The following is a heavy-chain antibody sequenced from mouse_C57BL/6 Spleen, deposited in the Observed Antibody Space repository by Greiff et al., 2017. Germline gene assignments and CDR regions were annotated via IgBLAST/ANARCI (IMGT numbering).Heavy chain of an antibody. CDR2: IYPGSGNT. CDR3: ARGGLGREDYFDY. J-gene: IGHJ2*01. V-gene: IGHV1-76*01. D-gene: IGHD4-1*01. CDR1: GYTFTDYY. Sequence: VQLQQSGAELVRPGASVKLSCKASGYTFTDYYINWVKQRPGQGLEWIARIYPGSGNTYYNEKFKGKATLTAEKSSSTAYMQLSSLTSEDSAVYFCARGGLGREDYFDYWGQGTTLTVSS.